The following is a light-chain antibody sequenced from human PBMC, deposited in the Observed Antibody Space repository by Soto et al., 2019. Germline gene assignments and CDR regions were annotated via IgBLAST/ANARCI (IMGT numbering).Light chain of an antibody. CDR1: SSDVGKYKF. J-gene: IGLJ3*02. CDR3: CSHAGSGTLV. CDR2: EGT. Sequence: QSALTQSASVSGSPGQSISISCTGTSSDVGKYKFVSWYQQHPGKAPKLVIYEGTNRPSGVSDRFSGSKSGNTASPTISGLQAEDEADYYCCSHAGSGTLVFGGGTKLTVL. V-gene: IGLV2-23*01.